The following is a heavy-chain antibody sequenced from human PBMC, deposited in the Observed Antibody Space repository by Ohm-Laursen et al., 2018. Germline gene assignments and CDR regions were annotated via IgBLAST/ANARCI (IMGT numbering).Heavy chain of an antibody. V-gene: IGHV1-69*01. CDR1: GGTFSSYA. J-gene: IGHJ4*02. D-gene: IGHD3-10*01. CDR2: IIPTFGTA. Sequence: SSVKVSCKASGGTFSSYAISWVRQAPGQGLEWMGGIIPTFGTANYAQKFQGRVTITADESTSTAYMELSSLRSEDTAVYYCARESRVRGVIKARYFDYWGQGTLVTVSS. CDR3: ARESRVRGVIKARYFDY.